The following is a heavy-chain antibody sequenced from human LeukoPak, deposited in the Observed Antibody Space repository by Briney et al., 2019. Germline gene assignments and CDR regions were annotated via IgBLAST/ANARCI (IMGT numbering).Heavy chain of an antibody. J-gene: IGHJ4*02. Sequence: PGGSPRLSCAASGFTFSSYEMNWVRQAPGKGLEWVSYISSSGSTIYYADSVKGRFTISRDNAKNSLYLQMNSLRAEDTAVYYCASMVRGNFDYWGQGTLVTVSS. D-gene: IGHD3-10*01. CDR1: GFTFSSYE. CDR2: ISSSGSTI. V-gene: IGHV3-48*03. CDR3: ASMVRGNFDY.